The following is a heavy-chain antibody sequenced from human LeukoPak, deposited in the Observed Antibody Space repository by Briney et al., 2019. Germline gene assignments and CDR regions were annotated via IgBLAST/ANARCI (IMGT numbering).Heavy chain of an antibody. CDR3: ANILGYCSSTSCSTTDY. J-gene: IGHJ4*02. CDR1: AFTFSSYG. Sequence: AGSLRPSCAASAFTFSSYGMDWVRPVPDKGLGWVAVISYDGSNKYYADSVKGRFTISRDNSKNTLYLQMNSLRAEDTAVYYCANILGYCSSTSCSTTDYWGQGTLVTVSS. V-gene: IGHV3-30*18. CDR2: ISYDGSNK. D-gene: IGHD2-2*01.